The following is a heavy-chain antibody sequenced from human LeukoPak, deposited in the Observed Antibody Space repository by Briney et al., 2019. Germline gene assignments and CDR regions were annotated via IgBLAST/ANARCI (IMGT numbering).Heavy chain of an antibody. V-gene: IGHV1-58*02. CDR1: GFSFYSSS. CDR3: AAVFGSGYYYYFDY. Sequence: SVKVSCKASGFSFYSSSMQWVRQARGQRLECIGWLAVGGGNTNYAQKFQGRVIITRDMSTSTAYMELSSLRSEDTALYYCAAVFGSGYYYYFDYWGQGSLVTVSS. J-gene: IGHJ4*02. CDR2: LAVGGGNT. D-gene: IGHD3-22*01.